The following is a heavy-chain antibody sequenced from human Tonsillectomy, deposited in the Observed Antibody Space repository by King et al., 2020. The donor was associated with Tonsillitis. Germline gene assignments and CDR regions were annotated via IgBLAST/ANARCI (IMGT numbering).Heavy chain of an antibody. CDR2: ISSSGRTI. D-gene: IGHD5-18*01. V-gene: IGHV3-48*03. J-gene: IGHJ4*02. Sequence: VQLVESGGGLVQPGGSLRLSCAASGFTFSSYEMNWVRQAPGKGLEWVSYISSSGRTIYYADSVKGRFTTSRDNAKNSLYLQMNSLRAGDTAVYYCARDRGGVQLWSHGYFDYWGQGTLVTVSS. CDR3: ARDRGGVQLWSHGYFDY. CDR1: GFTFSSYE.